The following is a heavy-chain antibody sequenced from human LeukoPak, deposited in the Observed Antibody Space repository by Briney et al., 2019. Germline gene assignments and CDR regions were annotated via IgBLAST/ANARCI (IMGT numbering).Heavy chain of an antibody. CDR3: ARRGAHNWYDP. Sequence: SETLSLTCTVSGGSISSGGYYWSWIRQHPGKGLEWIGYIYYSGSTYYNPSLKSRVTISVDTPNNQFSLQLSSVAAADTAVYYCARRGAHNWYDPWGQGTLVTVSS. V-gene: IGHV4-31*03. CDR1: GGSISSGGYY. J-gene: IGHJ5*02. CDR2: IYYSGST. D-gene: IGHD1-26*01.